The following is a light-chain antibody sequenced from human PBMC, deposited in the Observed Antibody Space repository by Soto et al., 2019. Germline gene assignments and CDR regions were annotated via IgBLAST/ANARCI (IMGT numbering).Light chain of an antibody. Sequence: ETVLTQSPGPLSLSPGEKATLSCRASQRVSANYLAWYQHKPGQAPRLLIYDASTRATGTPDRFSGSASGTDFPLTIRRLEPEDFAVYYCQQYGSSGTFGHGTKVDIK. CDR1: QRVSANY. V-gene: IGKV3-20*01. J-gene: IGKJ1*01. CDR2: DAS. CDR3: QQYGSSGT.